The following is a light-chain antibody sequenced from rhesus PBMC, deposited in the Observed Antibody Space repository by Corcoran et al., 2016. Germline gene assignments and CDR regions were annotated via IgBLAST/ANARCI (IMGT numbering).Light chain of an antibody. Sequence: DIVMTQSPDSLAVSLGERVTINCKSSQSLLYSSNNKNYLAWYQQKPGQAPKLLIYWASTRESGVPNRFSGSGSGTAFTLTISGLQAEDVAVYYCQQYYSTPYSFGQGTKVEIK. CDR1: QSLLYSSNNKNY. V-gene: IGKV4-1*01. J-gene: IGKJ2*01. CDR2: WAS. CDR3: QQYYSTPYS.